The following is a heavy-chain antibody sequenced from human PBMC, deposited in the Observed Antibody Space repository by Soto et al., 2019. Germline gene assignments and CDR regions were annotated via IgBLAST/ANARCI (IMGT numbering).Heavy chain of an antibody. CDR2: ISAYNGNT. CDR3: ARDHPYYCDSSGYYRRHYYYGMDV. D-gene: IGHD3-22*01. J-gene: IGHJ6*02. CDR1: GYTFTSYG. Sequence: QVQLVQSGAEVKKPGASVKVSCKASGYTFTSYGISWVRQAPGQGLEWMGWISAYNGNTNYAQKLQGRGTMTTDTSTSTAYMELRGLRSDDTAVYYCARDHPYYCDSSGYYRRHYYYGMDVWGQGTTVTVSS. V-gene: IGHV1-18*01.